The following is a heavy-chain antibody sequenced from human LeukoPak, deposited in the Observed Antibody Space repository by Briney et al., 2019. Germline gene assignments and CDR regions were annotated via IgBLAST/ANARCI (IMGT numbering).Heavy chain of an antibody. J-gene: IGHJ6*02. CDR3: TTGLLWFGELLLPGGMDV. CDR2: IKSKTDGGTT. Sequence: SRFICSDYKMSWTRHASEKGLEWVGRIKSKTDGGTTDYAAPVKGRFTISRDDSKNTLYLQMNSLKTEDTAVYYCTTGLLWFGELLLPGGMDVWGQGTTVTVSS. CDR1: RFICSDYK. V-gene: IGHV3-15*01. D-gene: IGHD3-10*01.